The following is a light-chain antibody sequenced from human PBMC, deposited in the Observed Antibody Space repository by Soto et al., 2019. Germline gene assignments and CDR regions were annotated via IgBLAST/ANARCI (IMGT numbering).Light chain of an antibody. J-gene: IGLJ2*01. V-gene: IGLV4-69*01. Sequence: QLVLTQSPSASAALVASVKLTCTLSSRHSNYAIAWHQQQSEKGPRYLMKLNSDGSHSKGDGIPDRFSGSSSGAERYLTISSLKSEDEADYYCQTWGSGIVVFGGGTKLTVL. CDR3: QTWGSGIVV. CDR1: SRHSNYA. CDR2: LNSDGSH.